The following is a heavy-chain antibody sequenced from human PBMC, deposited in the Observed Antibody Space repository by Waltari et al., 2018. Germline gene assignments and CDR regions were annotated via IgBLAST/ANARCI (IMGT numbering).Heavy chain of an antibody. CDR3: ARQFSGWSDY. CDR2: MFHRGSP. CDR1: GGSISTHY. J-gene: IGHJ4*02. V-gene: IGHV4-59*08. Sequence: QVQLQESGPGLVKPSETLSLTCTVSGGSISTHYWSWIRQPPGKGLEWIGDMFHRGSPNYTPSRKSRVTISVDTSKNEFSLKLSSVTAADTAVYYGARQFSGWSDYWGQGTLVTVSS. D-gene: IGHD6-19*01.